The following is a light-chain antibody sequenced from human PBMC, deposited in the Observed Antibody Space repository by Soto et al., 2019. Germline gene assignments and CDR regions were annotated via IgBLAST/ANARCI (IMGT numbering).Light chain of an antibody. Sequence: QSVLTQPASVSGSPGQSITISCTGTSGDVGGYDYVSWYQQHPGKAPKLMIYAVRNRPSGVSNRFSGSKSGNTASLTISGLQADDEADYYCRSYTNTDIWVFGGGTKLTVL. J-gene: IGLJ3*02. CDR3: RSYTNTDIWV. CDR2: AVR. CDR1: SGDVGGYDY. V-gene: IGLV2-14*01.